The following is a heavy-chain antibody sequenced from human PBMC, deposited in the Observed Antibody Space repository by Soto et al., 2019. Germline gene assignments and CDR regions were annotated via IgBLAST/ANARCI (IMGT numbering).Heavy chain of an antibody. CDR1: GGSVSSFC. CDR2: VCSSGIT. D-gene: IGHD4-17*01. Sequence: SETLSLTCYVSGGSVSSFCWTWIRPSPGKGLELIAYVCSSGITNYNPSLDSRVAISLDTSKNQFSLRLTSVSVADTAVYFCARVRTDYAGLDYWGQGTLVTVSS. V-gene: IGHV4-59*02. J-gene: IGHJ4*02. CDR3: ARVRTDYAGLDY.